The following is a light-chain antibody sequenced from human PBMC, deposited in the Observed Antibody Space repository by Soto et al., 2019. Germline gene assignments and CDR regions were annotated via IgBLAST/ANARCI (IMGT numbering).Light chain of an antibody. V-gene: IGLV1-47*02. CDR1: TSNVGSNL. J-gene: IGLJ2*01. Sequence: QSVLAQPPSASGTRGQRVTISCSGSTSNVGSNLASWYQQLPGSAPKLLIYNDYERPSGVPDRFSGSKSGTSASLGISGLRSEDEADYFCAVWDDSLSGVVFGGGTKLTVL. CDR2: NDY. CDR3: AVWDDSLSGVV.